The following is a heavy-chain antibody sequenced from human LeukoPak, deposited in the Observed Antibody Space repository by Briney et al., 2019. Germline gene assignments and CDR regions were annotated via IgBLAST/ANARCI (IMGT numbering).Heavy chain of an antibody. Sequence: GASVKVSCKASGYTFTMYYIHWVRQAPGQGLEWVGIINPSGGSTSYAQKFQGRVTMTRDTSTSTVYMELSSLRSEDTAVYYCARGEGIRGYSYGSLDYWGQGTLVTVSS. V-gene: IGHV1-46*01. CDR2: INPSGGST. J-gene: IGHJ4*02. D-gene: IGHD5-18*01. CDR1: GYTFTMYY. CDR3: ARGEGIRGYSYGSLDY.